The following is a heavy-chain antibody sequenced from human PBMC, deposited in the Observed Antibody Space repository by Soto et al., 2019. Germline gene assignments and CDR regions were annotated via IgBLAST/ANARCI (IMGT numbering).Heavy chain of an antibody. CDR3: AKDWGSAARPLYYFDY. J-gene: IGHJ4*02. CDR1: GFTFSSYA. Sequence: EVQLLESGGGLVQPGGSLRLSCAASGFTFSSYAMSWFRQAPGQGLEWVSGISGSGGSTYYADSVKGRFTISRDNSKNTLYLQLNSLRAEDTAVYYCAKDWGSAARPLYYFDYWGQGTLVTVSS. CDR2: ISGSGGST. V-gene: IGHV3-23*01. D-gene: IGHD6-6*01.